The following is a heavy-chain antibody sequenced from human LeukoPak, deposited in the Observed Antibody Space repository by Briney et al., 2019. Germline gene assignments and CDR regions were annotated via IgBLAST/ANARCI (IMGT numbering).Heavy chain of an antibody. CDR3: ATGIYGDYEIDY. CDR1: GGTFSSYT. J-gene: IGHJ4*02. D-gene: IGHD4-17*01. Sequence: SVKVSCRASGGTFSSYTISWVRQAPGQGLEWMGRIIPILGIANYAQKFQGRVTMTEDTSTDTAYMELSSLRSEDTAVYYCATGIYGDYEIDYWGQGTLVTVSS. CDR2: IIPILGIA. V-gene: IGHV1-69*02.